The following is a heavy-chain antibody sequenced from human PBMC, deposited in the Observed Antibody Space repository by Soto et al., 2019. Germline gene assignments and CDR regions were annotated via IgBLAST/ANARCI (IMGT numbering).Heavy chain of an antibody. J-gene: IGHJ4*02. CDR3: AKCITALGPIDY. D-gene: IGHD6-6*01. V-gene: IGHV4-39*07. CDR2: IYYSGST. CDR1: GGSISSSSYY. Sequence: PSETLSLTCTVSGGSISSSSYYWGWIRQPPGKGLEWIGNIYYSGSTYYNPSLKSRVTISVDKSKNQFSLKLSSVTAADTAVYYCAKCITALGPIDYWGQGTLVTVSS.